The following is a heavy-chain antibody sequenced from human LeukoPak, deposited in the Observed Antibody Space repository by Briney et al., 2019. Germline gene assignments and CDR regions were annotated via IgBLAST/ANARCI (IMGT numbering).Heavy chain of an antibody. J-gene: IGHJ6*03. Sequence: GASVKVSCKASGGTFSSYAISWVRQAPGQGLEWMGGIIPIFGTANYAQKFQGRVTITADESTSTAYMELSSLRSEDTAVYYCARDLTGSSYYYYMDVWGTGTTVTISS. V-gene: IGHV1-69*13. CDR2: IIPIFGTA. CDR1: GGTFSSYA. D-gene: IGHD1-26*01. CDR3: ARDLTGSSYYYYMDV.